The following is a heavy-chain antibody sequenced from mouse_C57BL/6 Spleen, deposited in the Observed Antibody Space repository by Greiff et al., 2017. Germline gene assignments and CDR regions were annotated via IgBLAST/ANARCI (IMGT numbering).Heavy chain of an antibody. CDR1: GYTFTDYY. CDR3: ARSGGIYYYGSSYWYCDV. J-gene: IGHJ1*03. V-gene: IGHV1-26*01. D-gene: IGHD1-1*01. CDR2: INPNNGGT. Sequence: VQLQQSGPELVKPGASVKISCKASGYTFTDYYMNWVKQSHGKSLEWIGDINPNNGGTSYTQKFKGKATLTVDKSSSTAYMELRSLTSEDSAVYYCARSGGIYYYGSSYWYCDVGGTGTTVTVSS.